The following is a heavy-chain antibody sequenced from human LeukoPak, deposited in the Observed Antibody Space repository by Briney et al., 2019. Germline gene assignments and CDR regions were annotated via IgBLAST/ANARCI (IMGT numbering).Heavy chain of an antibody. V-gene: IGHV3-66*01. Sequence: PGGSLRLSCAASGFTVSSNYMSWVRQAPGKGLEWVSVIYSGGSTYYADSVKGRFTISRDNSKNTLYLQMNSLRAEDTAVYYCARGPSSGWYEYDYWGQGTLVTVSS. CDR3: ARGPSSGWYEYDY. CDR2: IYSGGST. CDR1: GFTVSSNY. D-gene: IGHD6-19*01. J-gene: IGHJ4*02.